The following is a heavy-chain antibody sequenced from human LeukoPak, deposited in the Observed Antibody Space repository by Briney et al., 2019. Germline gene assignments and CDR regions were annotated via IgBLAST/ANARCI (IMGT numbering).Heavy chain of an antibody. Sequence: SETLSLTCTVSGGSISSSSYYWSWIRQPAGKGLEWIGRIYTSGSTNYNPSLKSRVTMSVDTSKNQFSLKLSSVTAADTAVYYCARDFSGWVFDYWGQGTLVTVSS. J-gene: IGHJ4*02. CDR3: ARDFSGWVFDY. D-gene: IGHD6-19*01. V-gene: IGHV4-61*02. CDR2: IYTSGST. CDR1: GGSISSSSYY.